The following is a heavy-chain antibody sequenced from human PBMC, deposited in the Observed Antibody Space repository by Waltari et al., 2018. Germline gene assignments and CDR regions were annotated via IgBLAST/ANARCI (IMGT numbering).Heavy chain of an antibody. V-gene: IGHV1-24*01. J-gene: IGHJ4*02. CDR1: GYPLTELS. CDR3: ATVQLRYFDWLPFDY. D-gene: IGHD3-9*01. Sequence: QGQVGQAGGGGEEAGALVEVSCKVSGYPLTELSNHWGRTAPGKGLGWMGGFDPEDGETIYAQKFQGRVTMTEDTSTDTAYMELSSLRSEDTAVYYCATVQLRYFDWLPFDYWGQGTLVTVSS. CDR2: FDPEDGET.